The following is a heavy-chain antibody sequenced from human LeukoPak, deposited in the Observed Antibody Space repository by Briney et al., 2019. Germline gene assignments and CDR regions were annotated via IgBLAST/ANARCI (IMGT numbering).Heavy chain of an antibody. J-gene: IGHJ4*02. Sequence: SGRSLRLSCAASGFTFSSYAMHWVRQAPGKGLEWVAVISYDGSNKYYADSVKGRFTISRDNSKNTLYLQMNSLRAEDTAVYYCAGDGVEWELLFLYYWGQGTLVTVSS. CDR2: ISYDGSNK. CDR3: AGDGVEWELLFLYY. CDR1: GFTFSSYA. V-gene: IGHV3-30*04. D-gene: IGHD1-26*01.